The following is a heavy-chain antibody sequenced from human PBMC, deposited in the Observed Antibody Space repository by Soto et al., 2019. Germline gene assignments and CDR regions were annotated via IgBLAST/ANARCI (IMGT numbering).Heavy chain of an antibody. CDR2: INHSGST. CDR1: GGSFSGYY. V-gene: IGHV4-34*01. J-gene: IGHJ6*02. CDR3: VRGGTIFGVDEPYYYYGMDV. Sequence: QVLLQQWGAGLLKPSETLSLTCAVYGGSFSGYYWSWIRQPPGKGLEWIGEINHSGSTNYNPSLKSRVTISVDTSKNQFSLKLSSVTAADTAVYYCVRGGTIFGVDEPYYYYGMDVWGQGTTVTVSS. D-gene: IGHD3-3*01.